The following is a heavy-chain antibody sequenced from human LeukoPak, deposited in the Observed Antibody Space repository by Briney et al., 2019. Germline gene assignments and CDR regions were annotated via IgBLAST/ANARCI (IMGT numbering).Heavy chain of an antibody. D-gene: IGHD2-15*01. V-gene: IGHV4-38-2*02. Sequence: ETLSLTCAVSGYSISSGYYWGWIRQPPGKGLEWIGSIYRSGSTYYSPSLKSRVTISVDTSKNQFSLKLSSVTAADTAVYYCARDRGYGKNWFDPWGQGTLVTVSS. J-gene: IGHJ5*02. CDR3: ARDRGYGKNWFDP. CDR2: IYRSGST. CDR1: GYSISSGYY.